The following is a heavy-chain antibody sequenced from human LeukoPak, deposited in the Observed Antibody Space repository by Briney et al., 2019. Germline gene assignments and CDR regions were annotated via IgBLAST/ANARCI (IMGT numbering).Heavy chain of an antibody. CDR1: GYTFTGYY. V-gene: IGHV1-2*02. D-gene: IGHD2-2*01. J-gene: IGHJ5*02. CDR2: INPNSGGT. Sequence: ASVKVSRKASGYTFTGYYMHWVRQAPGQGLEWMGWINPNSGGTNYAQKFQGRVTMTRDTSISTAFMELSRLRSDDTAVYYCARDYDGCSSTSCYLNWFDPWGQGTLVTVSS. CDR3: ARDYDGCSSTSCYLNWFDP.